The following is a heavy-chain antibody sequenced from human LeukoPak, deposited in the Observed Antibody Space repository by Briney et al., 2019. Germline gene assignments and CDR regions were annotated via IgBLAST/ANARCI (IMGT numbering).Heavy chain of an antibody. J-gene: IGHJ4*02. CDR1: GYTFTGYY. CDR3: ARGRGSGWYPSDY. Sequence: GASVEVSCKASGYTFTGYYLHWVRQAPGQGLEWMGWINPSSGATNYAQKFQGRVTMTRDTSITTSYMELSRLRSDDTAVYYCARGRGSGWYPSDYWGQGTLVTVSS. CDR2: INPSSGAT. V-gene: IGHV1-2*02. D-gene: IGHD6-19*01.